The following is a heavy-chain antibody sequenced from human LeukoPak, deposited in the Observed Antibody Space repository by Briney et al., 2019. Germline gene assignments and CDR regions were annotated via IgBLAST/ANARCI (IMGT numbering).Heavy chain of an antibody. CDR3: ARDYCRSISCSDY. J-gene: IGHJ4*02. Sequence: SGGSLRLSCAASGFTFSSYGMHWVRQAPGKGLEWVAIIWSDGSTEYYADSLKGRFTISRDNSKNTLYLQMNSLRVEDTAVYYCARDYCRSISCSDYWGQGTLVTVSS. V-gene: IGHV3-33*01. CDR2: IWSDGSTE. CDR1: GFTFSSYG. D-gene: IGHD2-2*01.